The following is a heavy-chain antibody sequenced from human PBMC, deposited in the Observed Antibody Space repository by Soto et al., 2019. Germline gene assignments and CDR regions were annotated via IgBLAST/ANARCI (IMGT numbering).Heavy chain of an antibody. J-gene: IGHJ4*02. CDR1: GVTVSSNY. CDR2: IYSGGST. D-gene: IGHD5-18*01. Sequence: EVQLVASGGGLVQPGGSLRLSCAASGVTVSSNYMSWVRQAPGKGLEWVSVIYSGGSTYYADSVKGRFTISRDNSKNTLYLQMNSLRAEDTAVYYCARHGYNYGGGYFDYWGPGTLVTVSS. CDR3: ARHGYNYGGGYFDY. V-gene: IGHV3-66*04.